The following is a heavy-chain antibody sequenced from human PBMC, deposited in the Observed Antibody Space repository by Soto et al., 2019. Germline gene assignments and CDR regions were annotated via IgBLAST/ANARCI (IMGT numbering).Heavy chain of an antibody. CDR2: MNHNSGNT. J-gene: IGHJ4*02. V-gene: IGHV1-8*01. CDR3: ARFAGYCSGGSCYGVDY. CDR1: GYTFTSYD. Sequence: QVQLVQSGAEVKKPGASVKVSCKASGYTFTSYDINWVRQATGQGLEWMGWMNHNSGNTGYAQKFQGRVTMTRNTSISTAYMELSSLRSEDTAVYYCARFAGYCSGGSCYGVDYWGQGTLVTVSS. D-gene: IGHD2-15*01.